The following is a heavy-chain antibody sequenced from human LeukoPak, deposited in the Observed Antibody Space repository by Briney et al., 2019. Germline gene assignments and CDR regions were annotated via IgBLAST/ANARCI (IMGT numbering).Heavy chain of an antibody. CDR2: IRSSGTTI. D-gene: IGHD6-19*01. Sequence: KPGGSLRLSCVASGFTFSDHYMSWIRQAPGKGLEWVSYIRSSGTTIHYADSVKGRFTISRDNAKISLYLQMNSLRAEDTAVYYCARDRGAVTDVFDYWGQGTLVTVSS. V-gene: IGHV3-11*04. CDR1: GFTFSDHY. CDR3: ARDRGAVTDVFDY. J-gene: IGHJ4*02.